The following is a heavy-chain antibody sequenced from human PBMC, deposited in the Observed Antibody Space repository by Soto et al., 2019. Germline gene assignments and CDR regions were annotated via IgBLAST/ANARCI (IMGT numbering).Heavy chain of an antibody. D-gene: IGHD2-8*01. V-gene: IGHV3-7*03. CDR3: ARGSNQDY. J-gene: IGHJ4*02. CDR2: LNNDGSEK. Sequence: EVQLVESGGDLVQPGGSLRLSCVASGFTFSPYWMSWVRQAPGRGLPWVATLNNDGSEKYYADSGKGRFTISRDNARDSLYLQLTSLRAEATAIYYCARGSNQDYWGQGTLVAVSA. CDR1: GFTFSPYW.